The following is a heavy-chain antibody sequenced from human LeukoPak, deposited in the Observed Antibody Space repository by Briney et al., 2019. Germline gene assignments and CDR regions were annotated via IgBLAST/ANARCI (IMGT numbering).Heavy chain of an antibody. V-gene: IGHV3-30-3*01. J-gene: IGHJ6*02. CDR3: ARGNRYGMDV. CDR1: GFTFSSYA. CDR2: ISYDGSNK. Sequence: GGSLRLSCAASGFTFSSYAMHWVRQAPGKGLEWVAVISYDGSNKYYADSVKGRFTISRDNSKNTLYLQMNSLRAEDTAVYYCARGNRYGMDVWGQGTTVTVSS.